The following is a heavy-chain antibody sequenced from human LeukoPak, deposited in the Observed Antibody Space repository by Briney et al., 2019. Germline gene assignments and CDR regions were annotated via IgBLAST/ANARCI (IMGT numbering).Heavy chain of an antibody. CDR2: IKPDGSST. J-gene: IGHJ4*02. CDR1: GFTFSGSW. CDR3: ATKPQY. V-gene: IGHV3-74*01. Sequence: GRSLRLSCAASGFTFSGSWMHWVRQAPGKGLVWLSRIKPDGSSTSYADFVKGRFTISRDNAKNTVFLQVSSLRVEDTGVYYCATKPQYWGQGTLVTVSS.